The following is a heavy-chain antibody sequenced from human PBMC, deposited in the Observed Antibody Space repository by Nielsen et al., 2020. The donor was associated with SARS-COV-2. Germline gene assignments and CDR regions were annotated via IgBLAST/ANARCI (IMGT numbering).Heavy chain of an antibody. CDR3: ARDLLSLVSSSRGN. Sequence: SETLSLTCAVYGGSFSGYYWSWIRQPPGKGLEWIGEINHSGSTIYNPSLKSRVTISVDTSKNQFSLKLSSVTAADTAVYYCARDLLSLVSSSRGNWGQGTLVTVSS. CDR1: GGSFSGYY. J-gene: IGHJ4*02. CDR2: INHSGST. V-gene: IGHV4-34*01. D-gene: IGHD6-6*01.